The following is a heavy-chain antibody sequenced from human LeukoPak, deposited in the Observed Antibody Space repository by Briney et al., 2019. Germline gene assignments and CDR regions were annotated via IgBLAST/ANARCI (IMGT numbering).Heavy chain of an antibody. CDR2: IQHEGTTE. D-gene: IGHD4-17*01. J-gene: IGHJ4*02. Sequence: PRGSLRLSCTASGFTLSSSGMHWVRLPPAKGLEWVSFIQHEGTTEYADSVNDRFTISRDNSKNTIHLEMNSLRPEDTAVYYCAMDFWSTVTTEWGQGTLVTVSS. CDR1: GFTLSSSG. V-gene: IGHV3-30*02. CDR3: AMDFWSTVTTE.